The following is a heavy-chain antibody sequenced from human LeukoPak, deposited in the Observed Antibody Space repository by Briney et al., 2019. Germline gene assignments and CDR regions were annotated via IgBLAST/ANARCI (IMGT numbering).Heavy chain of an antibody. J-gene: IGHJ5*02. D-gene: IGHD2-15*01. CDR1: GGSISSYY. Sequence: SETLSLTCTVSGGSISSYYWSWIRQPPGKGLEWIGYIPYRGSANYNPSLKSRVTISVDTSKTQFSLKLSSVTAADTAVYYCARVTGGSQRFDPWGQGTLVTVSS. CDR3: ARVTGGSQRFDP. CDR2: IPYRGSA. V-gene: IGHV4-59*01.